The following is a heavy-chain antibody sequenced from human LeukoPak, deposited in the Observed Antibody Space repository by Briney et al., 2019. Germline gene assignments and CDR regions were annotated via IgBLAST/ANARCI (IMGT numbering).Heavy chain of an antibody. Sequence: SQTLSLTCTVSGGSISSGSYYWSWIRQPAGKGLEWIGRIYTSGSTNYNPSLKSRVTISVDTSKNQFSLKLSSVTAADTAVYYCARDNVADIVVVPTQAFDIWGQGTMVTVSS. V-gene: IGHV4-61*02. CDR3: ARDNVADIVVVPTQAFDI. J-gene: IGHJ3*02. D-gene: IGHD2-2*01. CDR2: IYTSGST. CDR1: GGSISSGSYY.